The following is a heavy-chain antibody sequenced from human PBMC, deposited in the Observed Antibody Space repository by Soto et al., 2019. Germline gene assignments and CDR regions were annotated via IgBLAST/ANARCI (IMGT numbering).Heavy chain of an antibody. J-gene: IGHJ5*01. CDR2: IYTSGST. D-gene: IGHD6-13*01. CDR1: GGSISSYY. CDR3: ARQTTYRSSWFDY. V-gene: IGHV4-4*07. Sequence: SETLSLTCTVSGGSISSYYWSWIRQPAGKGLEWIGRIYTSGSTNYNPSLKSRVTMSVDTSKNQFSLKVTSVTAADTALYYCARQTTYRSSWFDYWGHGTLVTVSS.